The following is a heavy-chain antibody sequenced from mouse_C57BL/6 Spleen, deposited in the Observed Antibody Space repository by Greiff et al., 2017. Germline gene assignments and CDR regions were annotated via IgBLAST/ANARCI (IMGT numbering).Heavy chain of an antibody. J-gene: IGHJ3*01. D-gene: IGHD3-2*02. V-gene: IGHV1-15*01. CDR3: TRDGSGYFAY. CDR2: IDPETGGT. Sequence: VQRVESGAELVRPGASVTLSCKASGYTFTDYEMHWVKQTPVHGLEWIGAIDPETGGTAYNQKFKGKAILTADKSSSTAYMELRSLTSEDSAVYYCTRDGSGYFAYWGQGTLVTVSA. CDR1: GYTFTDYE.